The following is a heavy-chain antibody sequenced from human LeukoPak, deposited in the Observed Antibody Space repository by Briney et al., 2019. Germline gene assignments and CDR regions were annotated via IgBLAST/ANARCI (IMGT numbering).Heavy chain of an antibody. V-gene: IGHV3-9*01. CDR2: ISWNSGSI. J-gene: IGHJ4*02. CDR3: AKDNRIGGVDY. CDR1: GFTFDDYA. D-gene: IGHD1-26*01. Sequence: GGSLRLSCAASGFTFDDYAMHWVRQAPGKGLEWVSGISWNSGSIGYADSVKGRFTISRDNAKNSLYLQMNSLRAEDTALYYCAKDNRIGGVDYWGQGTLVTVSS.